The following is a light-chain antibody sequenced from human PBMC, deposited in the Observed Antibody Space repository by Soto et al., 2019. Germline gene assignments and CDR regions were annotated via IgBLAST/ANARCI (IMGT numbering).Light chain of an antibody. CDR3: QQYNSYS. CDR1: QSLNSN. Sequence: ETVMTQSPGSLSVSPAKSATLSCRASQSLNSNLAWYQQRPGQAPRLLMYGASTRADGIPARFTGSGSGTEFTLTISSMQPDDFATYYCQQYNSYSFGQGTKVDIK. V-gene: IGKV3-15*01. J-gene: IGKJ1*01. CDR2: GAS.